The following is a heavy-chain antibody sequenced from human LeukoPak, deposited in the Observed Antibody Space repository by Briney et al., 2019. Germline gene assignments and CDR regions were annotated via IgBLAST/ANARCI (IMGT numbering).Heavy chain of an antibody. V-gene: IGHV3-30*18. D-gene: IGHD3-10*01. J-gene: IGHJ4*02. CDR3: AKDIGTGSGFDY. CDR2: ISYDGSNK. CDR1: GFTFSSYG. Sequence: PGGSLRLSCAASGFTFSSYGMHWVRQAPGKGLEWVAVISYDGSNKYYADSVKGRFTISRDNSKNTLYLQMNSLRAEDTAVYYCAKDIGTGSGFDYWGQGTLVTVSS.